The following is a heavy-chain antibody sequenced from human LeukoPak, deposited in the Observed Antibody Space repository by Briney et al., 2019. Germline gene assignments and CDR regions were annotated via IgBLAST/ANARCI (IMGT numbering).Heavy chain of an antibody. CDR1: GGSISSYY. D-gene: IGHD3-10*01. CDR2: IYYSGST. CDR3: ARGGSTMVRGVINYYYYYMDV. Sequence: SETLSLTCTVSGGSISSYYWGWIRQPPGKGLEWIGYIYYSGSTSYNPSLKSRVTISVDTSKNQFSLKLSSVTAADTAVYYCARGGSTMVRGVINYYYYYMDVWGKGTTVTVSS. V-gene: IGHV4-59*01. J-gene: IGHJ6*03.